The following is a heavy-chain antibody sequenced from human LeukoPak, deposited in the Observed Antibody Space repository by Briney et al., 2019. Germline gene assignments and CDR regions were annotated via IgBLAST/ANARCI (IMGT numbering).Heavy chain of an antibody. D-gene: IGHD6-19*01. J-gene: IGHJ4*02. CDR2: INHSGST. CDR1: GGSLSGYY. V-gene: IGHV4-34*01. CDR3: ARHIGSGWYGLDY. Sequence: SETLCLTCAVYGGSLSGYYWSWIRQPPGKGLEWIGEINHSGSTNYNPSLKSRVTISVDMSKNQFPLKLSSVTAADTAVYYCARHIGSGWYGLDYWGQGTLVTVSS.